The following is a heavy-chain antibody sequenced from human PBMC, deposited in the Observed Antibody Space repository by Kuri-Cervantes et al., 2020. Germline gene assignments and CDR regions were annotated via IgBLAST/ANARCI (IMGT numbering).Heavy chain of an antibody. CDR3: ARAVYGSGNHWFDP. D-gene: IGHD3-10*01. Sequence: SVKVSCKASGGTFSSYAISWVRQAPGQGLEWMGGIIPIFGTANYAQKFQGRVTITADKSTSTAYMELSSLRSEDTAVHYCARAVYGSGNHWFDPWGQGTLVTVSS. CDR1: GGTFSSYA. J-gene: IGHJ5*02. V-gene: IGHV1-69*06. CDR2: IIPIFGTA.